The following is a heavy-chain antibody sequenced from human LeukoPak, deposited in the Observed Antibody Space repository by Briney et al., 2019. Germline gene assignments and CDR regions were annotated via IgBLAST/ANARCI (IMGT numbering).Heavy chain of an antibody. V-gene: IGHV4-31*03. D-gene: IGHD2-8*01. CDR2: IYYSGST. CDR1: SGSISSDGYY. Sequence: SETLSLTCTVSSGSISSDGYYWSWIRQHPGKGLEWIGYIYYSGSTYYNPSLKSRATISVDTSKNQFSLKLNSVTAADTAVYYCARAYPDGPSWFDPWGQGTLVTVSS. J-gene: IGHJ5*02. CDR3: ARAYPDGPSWFDP.